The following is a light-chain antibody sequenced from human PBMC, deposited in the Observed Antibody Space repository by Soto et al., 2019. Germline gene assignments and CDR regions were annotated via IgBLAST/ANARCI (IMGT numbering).Light chain of an antibody. V-gene: IGKV1-39*01. J-gene: IGKJ4*01. CDR2: GAN. CDR3: QQVNVYPST. CDR1: QSISRY. Sequence: DIQLTQSPSSLSASVGDRITITRRSSQSISRYLNWYQQRPGTAPKVLIFGANSLQSGVPSRFSGGGSGTDFTLTISSLQPEDFATYYCQQVNVYPSTFGGGTKVDIK.